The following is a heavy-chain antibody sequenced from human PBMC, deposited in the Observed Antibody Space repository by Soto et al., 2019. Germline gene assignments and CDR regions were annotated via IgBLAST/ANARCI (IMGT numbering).Heavy chain of an antibody. J-gene: IGHJ6*02. Sequence: LSLTCAVSGGSVSSGPYYWSWIRQHPGRGLEWIGYIYYSGSTYYNPSLKSRASISVDTTKNQFSLKLNSVTATDTAVYYCARTHCSSASCYGFYYYVMDVWCQGATVT. CDR1: GGSVSSGPYY. D-gene: IGHD2-2*01. V-gene: IGHV4-31*11. CDR3: ARTHCSSASCYGFYYYVMDV. CDR2: IYYSGST.